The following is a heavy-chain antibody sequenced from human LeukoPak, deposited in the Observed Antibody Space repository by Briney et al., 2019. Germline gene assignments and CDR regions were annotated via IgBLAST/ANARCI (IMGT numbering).Heavy chain of an antibody. V-gene: IGHV1-69*05. CDR1: GGTFSSYA. CDR3: AREDFRYCSSISCKGAAFDI. Sequence: GASVKVSCKASGGTFSSYAISWVRQAPGQGLEWMGGIIPIFGTANYAQKFQGRVTITTDESTSTAYMELSSLRSEDTAVYYCAREDFRYCSSISCKGAAFDIWGQGTMVTVSS. CDR2: IIPIFGTA. J-gene: IGHJ3*02. D-gene: IGHD2-2*01.